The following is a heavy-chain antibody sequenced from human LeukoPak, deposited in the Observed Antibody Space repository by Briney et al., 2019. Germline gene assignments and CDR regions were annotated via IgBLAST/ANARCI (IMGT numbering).Heavy chain of an antibody. CDR1: GGAISSGDSY. D-gene: IGHD5-18*01. Sequence: SETLSFTCTVSGGAISSGDSYWSWIRQPPGKGLEWVGYIYYSGSTYYNPSLKSRVTISVDTSKNQFSLKLSSVTAADTAVYYCARWGRYTAMAYFDYWGQGTLVTVSS. CDR2: IYYSGST. V-gene: IGHV4-30-4*01. J-gene: IGHJ4*02. CDR3: ARWGRYTAMAYFDY.